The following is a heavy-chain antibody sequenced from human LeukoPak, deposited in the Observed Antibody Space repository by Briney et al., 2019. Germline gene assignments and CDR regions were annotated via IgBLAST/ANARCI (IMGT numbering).Heavy chain of an antibody. V-gene: IGHV3-23*01. J-gene: IGHJ4*02. CDR2: ISAGGGST. D-gene: IGHD3-16*01. CDR1: GFTFNDYA. Sequence: GGSLRLSCAASGFTFNDYAMTWFRQAPGKGLEWVSIISAGGGSTNYADSVRGRFTISRDNSKNTLYLQMNSLRAEDTAVYFCAIRIMGPSYWGQGTLVTVS. CDR3: AIRIMGPSY.